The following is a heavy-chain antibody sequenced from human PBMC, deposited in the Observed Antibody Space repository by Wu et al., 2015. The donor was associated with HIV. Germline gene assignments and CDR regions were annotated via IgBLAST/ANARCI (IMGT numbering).Heavy chain of an antibody. CDR2: INPNSGGT. V-gene: IGHV1-2*02. J-gene: IGHJ6*03. CDR3: ARARDARYYYYYMDV. D-gene: IGHD3-10*01. CDR1: GYTFTGYY. Sequence: QVQLVQSGAEVKKPGASVKVSCKASGYTFTGYYMHWVRQAPGQGLEWMGWINPNSGGTNYAQKFQGRVTMTRDTSISTAYMELSRLRSDDTAVYYCARARDARYYYYYMDVWGKGTTVTVSS.